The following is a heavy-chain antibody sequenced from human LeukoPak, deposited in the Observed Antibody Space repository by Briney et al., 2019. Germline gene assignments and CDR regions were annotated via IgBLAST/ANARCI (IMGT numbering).Heavy chain of an antibody. D-gene: IGHD5-12*01. Sequence: PGGSLRLSCAASGFTFSSYAMHWVRQAPGKGLEWVAVISYDGSNKYHADSVKGRFTISRDNSKNTLYLQMNSLRAEDTAVYYCAIYSGWSYWGQGTLVTVSS. CDR2: ISYDGSNK. V-gene: IGHV3-30*04. CDR3: AIYSGWSY. CDR1: GFTFSSYA. J-gene: IGHJ4*02.